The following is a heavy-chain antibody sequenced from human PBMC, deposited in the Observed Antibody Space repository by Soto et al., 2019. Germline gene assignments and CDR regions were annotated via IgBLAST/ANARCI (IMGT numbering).Heavy chain of an antibody. J-gene: IGHJ4*02. CDR2: ISNNGDTA. CDR1: GFTFSSYA. D-gene: IGHD3-16*02. V-gene: IGHV3-23*01. CDR3: AKSRVFIGAIVTLLDS. Sequence: EVQLLESGGGLVQPGGSLTLSCATSGFTFSSYAMVWVRQAAEKGLEWVASISNNGDTAYYADSVKGRFTISRGNSENTLSLQMNGLRADATALYFCAKSRVFIGAIVTLLDSWGQGTQVTVSS.